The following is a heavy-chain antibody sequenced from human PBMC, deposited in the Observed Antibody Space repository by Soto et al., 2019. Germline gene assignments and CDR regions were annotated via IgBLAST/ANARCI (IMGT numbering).Heavy chain of an antibody. V-gene: IGHV3-23*01. CDR2: ISGSGGST. Sequence: GGSLRLSCADSGFIFSSYAMSWVRQAPGKGLEWVSAISGSGGSTYYADSVKGRFTISRDNSKNTLYLQMNSLRAEDTAVYYCAITSRDYYDSSGYPWGQGTLVTVSS. CDR3: AITSRDYYDSSGYP. J-gene: IGHJ5*02. CDR1: GFIFSSYA. D-gene: IGHD3-22*01.